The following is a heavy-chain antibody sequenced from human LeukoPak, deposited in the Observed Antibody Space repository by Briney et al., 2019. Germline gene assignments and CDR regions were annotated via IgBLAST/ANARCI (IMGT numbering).Heavy chain of an antibody. CDR2: IKQDGSEK. V-gene: IGHV3-7*01. CDR1: GFTFSSYW. J-gene: IGHJ5*02. D-gene: IGHD3-10*01. CDR3: ARSYLKMASAS. Sequence: GGSLRLSCGASGFTFSSYWMSWIRQAPGKGLEWVANIKQDGSEKYYVDAVKGRFTISRDNAKNSLYLQMNSLRAEDTAVYYCARSYLKMASASWGQGTLVTVSS.